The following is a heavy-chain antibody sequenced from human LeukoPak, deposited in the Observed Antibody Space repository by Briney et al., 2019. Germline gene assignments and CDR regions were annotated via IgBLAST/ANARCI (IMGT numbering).Heavy chain of an antibody. V-gene: IGHV1-24*01. J-gene: IGHJ3*01. D-gene: IGHD2-15*01. CDR1: GYCLSELS. CDR2: FDPEDPET. Sequence: ASVKVSCKVSGYCLSELSRQWVRKAPGKGLEWMGGFDPEDPETIYAQKFQGRVTMTEDTATDTAYLELGSLRSEDTAVYYCAISGNDAFDVWGQGTMVTVSS. CDR3: AISGNDAFDV.